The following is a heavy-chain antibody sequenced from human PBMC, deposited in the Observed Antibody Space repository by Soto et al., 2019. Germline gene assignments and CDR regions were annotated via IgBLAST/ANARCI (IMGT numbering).Heavy chain of an antibody. D-gene: IGHD6-13*01. CDR3: ARDRGSSWHHDAFDI. J-gene: IGHJ3*02. Sequence: QVQLVESGGGVVQPGRSLRLSCAASGFTFSSYGMHWVRQAPGKGLEWVAVIWYDGSNKYYADSVKGRFTISRDNSKNTLYLQMNSLRAEDTAVYYCARDRGSSWHHDAFDIWGQGTMVTVSS. CDR1: GFTFSSYG. CDR2: IWYDGSNK. V-gene: IGHV3-33*01.